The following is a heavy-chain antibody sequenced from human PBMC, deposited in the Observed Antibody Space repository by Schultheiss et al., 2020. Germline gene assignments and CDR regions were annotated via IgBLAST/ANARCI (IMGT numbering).Heavy chain of an antibody. V-gene: IGHV4-59*01. J-gene: IGHJ4*02. CDR1: GGSISSYY. D-gene: IGHD1-26*01. CDR3: ARDGWELLRPGFDY. Sequence: SQTLSLTCTVSGGSISSYYWGWIRQPPGKGLEWIGYIYYSGSTYYNPSLKSRVTISVDTSKNQFSLNLTSVTAADTAVYYCARDGWELLRPGFDYWGQGTLVTVSS. CDR2: IYYSGST.